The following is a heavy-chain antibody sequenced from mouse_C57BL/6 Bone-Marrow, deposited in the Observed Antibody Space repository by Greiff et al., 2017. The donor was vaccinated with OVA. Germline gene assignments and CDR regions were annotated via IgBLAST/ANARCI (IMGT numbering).Heavy chain of an antibody. CDR1: GYTFTSYW. D-gene: IGHD2-2*01. J-gene: IGHJ2*01. CDR2: IYPSDSET. CDR3: AIWLRRRPYYFDY. Sequence: VQLQQPGAELVRPGSSVKLSCKASGYTFTSYWMDWVKQRPGQGLEWIGNIYPSDSETHYNQKFKDKATLTVDKSSSTAYMQLSSLTSEDSAVYYCAIWLRRRPYYFDYWGQGTTLTVSS. V-gene: IGHV1-61*01.